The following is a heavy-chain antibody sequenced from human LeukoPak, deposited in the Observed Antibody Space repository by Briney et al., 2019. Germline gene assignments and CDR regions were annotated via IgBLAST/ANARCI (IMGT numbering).Heavy chain of an antibody. J-gene: IGHJ5*02. D-gene: IGHD6-19*01. CDR3: ARIPRSGWYSFWFDP. CDR2: ISAYNGNT. CDR1: GYTFTSYG. V-gene: IGHV1-18*04. Sequence: VASVKVSCKASGYTFTSYGISWVRQAPGQGLEWMGWISAYNGNTNYAQKLQGRVTMTTDTSTSTAYMELRSLRSDDTAVYYCARIPRSGWYSFWFDPWGQGTLVTVSS.